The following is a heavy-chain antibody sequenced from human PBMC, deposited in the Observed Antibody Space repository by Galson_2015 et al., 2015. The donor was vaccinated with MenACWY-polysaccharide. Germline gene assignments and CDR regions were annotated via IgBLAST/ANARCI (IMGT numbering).Heavy chain of an antibody. CDR3: AGLGSKHPAVAAGLDY. J-gene: IGHJ4*02. D-gene: IGHD2-15*01. V-gene: IGHV5-51*01. CDR2: IYPGDSDT. Sequence: QSGAEVKKPGESLKISCKGSGYSFTRYWIGWVRQMPGKGLEWMGIIYPGDSDTRYNPSFQGQVTISADKSISTAYLQWSSLKASDTAMYYCAGLGSKHPAVAAGLDYWGQGTLVTVSS. CDR1: GYSFTRYW.